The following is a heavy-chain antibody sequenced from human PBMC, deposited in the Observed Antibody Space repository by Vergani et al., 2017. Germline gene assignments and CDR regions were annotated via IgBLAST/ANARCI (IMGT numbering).Heavy chain of an antibody. CDR1: GGSISSYY. CDR3: ARVGFGEYFFDY. D-gene: IGHD3-10*01. Sequence: QVQLQESGPGLVKPSETLSLTCTVSGGSISSYYWSWIRQPPGKGLEWIGYIYYSGSTNYNPSLKSRVTISVDTSKNQFSLKLSSATAADTAVYYCARVGFGEYFFDYWGQGTLVTVSS. V-gene: IGHV4-59*01. CDR2: IYYSGST. J-gene: IGHJ4*02.